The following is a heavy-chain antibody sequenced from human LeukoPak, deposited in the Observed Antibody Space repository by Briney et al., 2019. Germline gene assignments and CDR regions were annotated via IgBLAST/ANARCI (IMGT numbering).Heavy chain of an antibody. CDR1: GGTFSSYA. D-gene: IGHD6-13*01. CDR2: IIPIFGTA. J-gene: IGHJ4*02. Sequence: HGASVKVSCKASGGTFSSYAISWVRQAPGQGLEWMGGIIPIFGTANYAQKFQGRVTITADESTSTAYMELSSLRSEDTAVYYCARDSTQLGSSWSFDYWGQGTLVTVSS. CDR3: ARDSTQLGSSWSFDY. V-gene: IGHV1-69*13.